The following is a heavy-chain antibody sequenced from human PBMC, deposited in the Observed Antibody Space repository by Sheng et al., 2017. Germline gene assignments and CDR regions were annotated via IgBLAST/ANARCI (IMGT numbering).Heavy chain of an antibody. D-gene: IGHD1-26*01. V-gene: IGHV1-2*02. J-gene: IGHJ5*01. Sequence: QVQLVQSGAEVKKPGASVRVSCKTSGYTFTDYYIHWVRQAPGQGLEWMGWINPNSVATTYAQKFQGRVTMTRDTSINTAYMELSSLTSDDTAVYYCAREVGAGANWVDSWGQGTLATVS. CDR1: GYTFTDYY. CDR2: INPNSVAT. CDR3: AREVGAGANWVDS.